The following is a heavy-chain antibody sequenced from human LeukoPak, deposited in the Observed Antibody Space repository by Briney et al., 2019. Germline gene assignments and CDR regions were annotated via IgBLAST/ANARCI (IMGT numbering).Heavy chain of an antibody. CDR1: GFTFSSYA. CDR3: AKTPGQARPYYFDY. J-gene: IGHJ4*02. CDR2: ISGSGGST. V-gene: IGHV3-23*01. Sequence: GGSLRLSCAASGFTFSSYAMSWVRQAPGKGLEWVSGISGSGGSTYYEDSVKGRFTISRDSSKNTLYLQMSSLRAEDTAVYYCAKTPGQARPYYFDYWGQGTLVTVSS.